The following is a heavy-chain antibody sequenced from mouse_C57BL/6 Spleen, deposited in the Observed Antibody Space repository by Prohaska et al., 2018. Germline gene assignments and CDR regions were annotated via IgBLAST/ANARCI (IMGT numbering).Heavy chain of an antibody. Sequence: LEFVATISGGGGNTYYPDSVKGRFTISRDNAKNTLYLQMSSLRSEDTALYYCARPLKTTMAYDYWGQGTTLTVSS. D-gene: IGHD2-1*01. CDR2: ISGGGGNT. V-gene: IGHV5-9*01. J-gene: IGHJ2*01. CDR3: ARPLKTTMAYDY.